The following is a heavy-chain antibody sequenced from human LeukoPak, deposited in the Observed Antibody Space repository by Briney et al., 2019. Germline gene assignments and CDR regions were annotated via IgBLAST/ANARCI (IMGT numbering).Heavy chain of an antibody. CDR2: INHSGST. CDR1: GGSFSGYY. D-gene: IGHD2-2*01. CDR3: ARGPLYQLPFLGYFQH. Sequence: IPSETLSLTCAVYGGSFSGYYWSWIRQPPGKGLEWIGEINHSGSTNYNPSLKSRVTISVDTSKNQFSLKLSSVTAADTAVYYCARGPLYQLPFLGYFQHWGQGTLVTVSS. J-gene: IGHJ1*01. V-gene: IGHV4-34*01.